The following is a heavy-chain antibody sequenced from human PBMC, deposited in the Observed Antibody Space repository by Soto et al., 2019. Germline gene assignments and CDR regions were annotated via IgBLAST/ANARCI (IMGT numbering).Heavy chain of an antibody. D-gene: IGHD3-22*01. V-gene: IGHV3-66*01. CDR2: IYSGGST. CDR1: GFTVSSNY. CDR3: AREGYYDSSGYLAYYYGMDV. Sequence: GESLRISCAASGFTVSSNYMSGVRQAPGKGLEWVSVIYSGGSTYYADSVKGRFTISRDNSKNTLYLQMNSLRAEDTAVYYCAREGYYDSSGYLAYYYGMDVWGQGTTVTVSS. J-gene: IGHJ6*02.